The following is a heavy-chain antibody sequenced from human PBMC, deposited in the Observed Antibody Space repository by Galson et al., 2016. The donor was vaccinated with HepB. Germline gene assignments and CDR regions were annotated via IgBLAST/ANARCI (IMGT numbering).Heavy chain of an antibody. CDR1: GGSISSSNW. J-gene: IGHJ4*02. Sequence: SETLSLTCTVSGGSISSSNWWTWVRQSPGKGLEWIGEIYHSGSTNYNPSLKSRVTISVDTSKNQISLKLSSVTAADTGLYYCARVGRLDFWSGYYVPPFDYWGQGTLVTVSS. CDR2: IYHSGST. CDR3: ARVGRLDFWSGYYVPPFDY. V-gene: IGHV4-4*02. D-gene: IGHD3-3*01.